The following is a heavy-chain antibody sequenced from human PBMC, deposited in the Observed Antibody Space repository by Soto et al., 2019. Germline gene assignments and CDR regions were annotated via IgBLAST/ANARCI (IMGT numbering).Heavy chain of an antibody. CDR1: GYRFSSSW. D-gene: IGHD2-2*01. J-gene: IGHJ4*02. CDR3: ARRKASSTTSLSFRAGFDY. V-gene: IGHV5-51*01. CDR2: IYPGDSDT. Sequence: PGESLKISCQGTGYRFSSSWIGWVRQMPGKGLEWMGLIYPGDSDTRYSPSFEGQVTISADKSISTAYLQWSGLKASDTAMYYCARRKASSTTSLSFRAGFDYWGQGTLVTVSS.